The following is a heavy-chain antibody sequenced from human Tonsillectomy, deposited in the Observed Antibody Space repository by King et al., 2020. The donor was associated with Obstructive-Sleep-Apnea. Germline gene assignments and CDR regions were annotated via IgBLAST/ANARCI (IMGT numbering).Heavy chain of an antibody. CDR2: GSRSGST. J-gene: IGHJ4*02. CDR3: VRDGVAGTMLRTTTTKAFDF. CDR1: DGPISHSNW. Sequence: VQLQESGPGLVRPSGTLSLTFAVSDGPISHSNWWSWGRQPPGKGLEWIGEGSRSGSTKYNPSLKSRVTISIDKSKNQLSLKLSSLTAADAALYYGVRDGVAGTMLRTTTTKAFDFWGQGILVTVSA. V-gene: IGHV4-4*02. D-gene: IGHD6-19*01.